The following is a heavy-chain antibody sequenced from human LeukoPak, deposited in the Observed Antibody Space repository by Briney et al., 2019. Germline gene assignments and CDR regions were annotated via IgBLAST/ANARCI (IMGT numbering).Heavy chain of an antibody. Sequence: QPGGSLRLSCAASGFTFSGSAMHWVRQASGKGLEWVGRIRSKANSYATAYAASVKGRFTISRDDSKNTAYLQMNSLKTEDTAVYYCTRLVIAAAGTTTIDYWGQGTLVTVSS. CDR1: GFTFSGSA. CDR2: IRSKANSYAT. D-gene: IGHD6-13*01. V-gene: IGHV3-73*01. CDR3: TRLVIAAAGTTTIDY. J-gene: IGHJ4*02.